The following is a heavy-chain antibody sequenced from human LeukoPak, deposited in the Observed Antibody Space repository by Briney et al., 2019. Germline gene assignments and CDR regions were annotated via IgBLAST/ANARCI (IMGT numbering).Heavy chain of an antibody. D-gene: IGHD6-13*01. Sequence: GAPVKASCKASGYTFTVYYMHWVRQAPGQGLEWMGWINPNSGGTNYAQKFQGRVTMTSDTSISTAYMELSGLTSDDTALYYCARGGGYSSSWYEAYCGQGTLVTVSS. CDR2: INPNSGGT. V-gene: IGHV1-2*02. CDR3: ARGGGYSSSWYEAY. J-gene: IGHJ4*02. CDR1: GYTFTVYY.